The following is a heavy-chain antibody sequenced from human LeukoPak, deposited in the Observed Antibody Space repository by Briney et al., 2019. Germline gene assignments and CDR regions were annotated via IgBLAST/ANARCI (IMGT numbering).Heavy chain of an antibody. CDR3: ARTVGNGFDAFDI. D-gene: IGHD1-1*01. Sequence: GGSLRLSCAASGFSLSDFGMHWVRQAPGKGLEWVAFISYDETNKYYTDSVKGRFTISKDNSKNTLYLQMNNLGADDTAVYYCARTVGNGFDAFDIWGQGTMVTVSS. V-gene: IGHV3-30*03. CDR2: ISYDETNK. CDR1: GFSLSDFG. J-gene: IGHJ3*02.